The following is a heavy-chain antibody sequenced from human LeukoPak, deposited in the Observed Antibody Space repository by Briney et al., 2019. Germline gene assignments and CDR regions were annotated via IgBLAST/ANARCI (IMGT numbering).Heavy chain of an antibody. CDR2: TGSTGVST. J-gene: IGHJ4*02. CDR3: AKDPGVVPAHYFDY. D-gene: IGHD2-2*01. V-gene: IGHV3-23*01. CDR1: GFTFSIYA. Sequence: GGSLRLSCAASGFTFSIYAMNWVRQAPGKGLEWVSGTGSTGVSTFYADSVKGRFTVSRDNSKNTLSLQMNSLRAEDTAVYYCAKDPGVVPAHYFDYWGQGTLVTVSS.